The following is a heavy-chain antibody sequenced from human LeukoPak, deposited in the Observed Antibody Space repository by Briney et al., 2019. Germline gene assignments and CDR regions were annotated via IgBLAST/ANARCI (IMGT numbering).Heavy chain of an antibody. D-gene: IGHD6-13*01. Sequence: GGSLRLSCAASGFTFSSYSMNWVRQAPGKGLEWVSSISSSSSYIYYADSVKGRFTISRDNAKNSLYLQMNSLRAEDTAVYYCAREGWQQLVHYDYWGQGTLVTVSS. J-gene: IGHJ4*02. CDR1: GFTFSSYS. V-gene: IGHV3-21*01. CDR2: ISSSSSYI. CDR3: AREGWQQLVHYDY.